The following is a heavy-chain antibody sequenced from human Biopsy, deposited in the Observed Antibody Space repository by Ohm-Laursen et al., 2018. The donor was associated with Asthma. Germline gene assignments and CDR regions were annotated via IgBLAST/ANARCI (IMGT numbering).Heavy chain of an antibody. Sequence: SLRLSCTASGFTFSSYSMNWVRQAPGKGLEWVSYISSNSSTIYYADSVKGRFTISRDNAKNSLYLQMNSLRDEDTAVYYCARFKRGYSYGYAGVFDYWGQGTLVTVSS. CDR2: ISSNSSTI. CDR3: ARFKRGYSYGYAGVFDY. D-gene: IGHD5-18*01. CDR1: GFTFSSYS. V-gene: IGHV3-48*02. J-gene: IGHJ4*02.